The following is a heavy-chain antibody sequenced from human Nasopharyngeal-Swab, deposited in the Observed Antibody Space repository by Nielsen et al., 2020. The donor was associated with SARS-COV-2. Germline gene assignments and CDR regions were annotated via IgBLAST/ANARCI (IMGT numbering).Heavy chain of an antibody. J-gene: IGHJ4*02. CDR3: ARGPWLTPYYFDY. D-gene: IGHD6-19*01. CDR2: ISSSGSTI. V-gene: IGHV3-11*01. Sequence: GQAAGKGLEWVSYISSSGSTIYYADSVKGRFTISRDNAKNSLYLQMNSLRAEDTAVYYCARGPWLTPYYFDYWGQGTLVTVSS.